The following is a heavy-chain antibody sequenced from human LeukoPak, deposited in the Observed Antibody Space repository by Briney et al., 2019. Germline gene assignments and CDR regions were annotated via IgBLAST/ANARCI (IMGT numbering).Heavy chain of an antibody. V-gene: IGHV1-8*01. CDR1: GYTFTSYD. CDR2: MNPNSGNT. J-gene: IGHJ4*02. CDR3: ARGRKGAAAVAWRNYFDY. D-gene: IGHD6-13*01. Sequence: ASVKVSCKASGYTFTSYDINWVRQATGQGLEWMGWMNPNSGNTGYAQKFQGRVTMTRNTSISTAYMELSSLRSEDTAVYYCARGRKGAAAVAWRNYFDYWGQGTLVTVSS.